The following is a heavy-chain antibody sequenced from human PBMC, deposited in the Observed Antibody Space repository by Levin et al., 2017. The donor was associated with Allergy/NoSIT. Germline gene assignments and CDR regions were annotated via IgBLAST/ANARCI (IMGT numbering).Heavy chain of an antibody. J-gene: IGHJ6*03. Sequence: GGSLRLSCSASGFTFSSYAMHWVRQAPGKGLEYVSAISSNGGSTYYADSVKGRFTISRDNSKNTLYLQMSRLRAEDTAVYYCVKESTGSGSYGFYYYYYYMDVWGKGTTVTVSS. D-gene: IGHD3-10*01. CDR2: ISSNGGST. CDR1: GFTFSSYA. V-gene: IGHV3-64D*06. CDR3: VKESTGSGSYGFYYYYYYMDV.